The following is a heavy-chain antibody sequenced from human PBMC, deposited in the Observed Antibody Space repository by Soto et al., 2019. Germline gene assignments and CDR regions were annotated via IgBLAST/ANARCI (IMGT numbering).Heavy chain of an antibody. CDR1: GFTFSGSA. J-gene: IGHJ6*02. CDR2: IRSKANSYAT. D-gene: IGHD3-9*01. CDR3: TKAYYDILTGYYYYGMDV. Sequence: GGSLKLSCAASGFTFSGSAMHWVRQASGKGLEWVGRIRSKANSYATAYAASVKGRFTISRDDSKNTAYLQMNSLKTEDMAVYYCTKAYYDILTGYYYYGMDVWGQGTTVTVSS. V-gene: IGHV3-73*01.